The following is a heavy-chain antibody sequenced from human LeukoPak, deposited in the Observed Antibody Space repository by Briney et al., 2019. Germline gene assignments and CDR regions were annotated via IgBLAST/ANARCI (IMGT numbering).Heavy chain of an antibody. J-gene: IGHJ4*02. CDR3: ARYTTGAFDY. CDR2: IDPSDSYT. Sequence: GESLKISCQVSGYSFTNYWIGWVRQMPGKGLEWMGRIDPSDSYTNYSPSFQGHVTISADKSISTAYLQWSSLKASDTAMYYCARYTTGAFDYWGQGTLVTVSS. D-gene: IGHD1-1*01. CDR1: GYSFTNYW. V-gene: IGHV5-10-1*01.